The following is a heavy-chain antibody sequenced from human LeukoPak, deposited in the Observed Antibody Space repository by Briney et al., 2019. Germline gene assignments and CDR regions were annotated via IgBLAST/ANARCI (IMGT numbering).Heavy chain of an antibody. J-gene: IGHJ6*02. D-gene: IGHD1-26*01. CDR1: GFTFNSYN. CDR2: ISYDGSNK. Sequence: GGSLRLSCAASGFTFNSYNIHWVRQAPGKGLEWVAVISYDGSNKYYADSVKGRFTISRDNSKNTLYLQMNSLRAEDTAVYYCARDMGLGGVAVTYYYYYGMDVWGQGTTVTVSS. CDR3: ARDMGLGGVAVTYYYYYGMDV. V-gene: IGHV3-30*04.